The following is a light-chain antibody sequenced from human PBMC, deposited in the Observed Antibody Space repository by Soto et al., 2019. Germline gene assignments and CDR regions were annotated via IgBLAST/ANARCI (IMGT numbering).Light chain of an antibody. CDR1: QGISSH. Sequence: DIPLTQSPSFLSASVGDRVTITCRASQGISSHLAWYQQQPGKAPKLLIYVASTLQSGVQSRFSGSGSGTEFTLTISVLQPEDFASYYCQQLNSSPITFCQEKRLEIK. CDR3: QQLNSSPIT. J-gene: IGKJ5*01. V-gene: IGKV1-9*01. CDR2: VAS.